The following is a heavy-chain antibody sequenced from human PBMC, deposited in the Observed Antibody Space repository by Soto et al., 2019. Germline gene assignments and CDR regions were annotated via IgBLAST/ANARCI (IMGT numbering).Heavy chain of an antibody. CDR1: GGTFSSYA. CDR2: IIPIFGTA. Sequence: QVQLVQSGAEVKKPGSSLKVSCKASGGTFSSYAISWVRHAPGQGLEWMGGIIPIFGTANYAQKFQGRVTITADESTSPAYMELSSLRSEDTAVSYGARDRGDWGGDCYFDYWGQGTLVTVSS. V-gene: IGHV1-69*01. CDR3: ARDRGDWGGDCYFDY. D-gene: IGHD2-21*02. J-gene: IGHJ4*02.